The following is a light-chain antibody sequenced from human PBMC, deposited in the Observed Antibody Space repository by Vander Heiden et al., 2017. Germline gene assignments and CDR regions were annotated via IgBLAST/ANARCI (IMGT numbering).Light chain of an antibody. CDR1: SSNIGSNT. CDR3: AAWDDSLNGWV. J-gene: IGLJ3*02. Sequence: SVLTQPPSASGTPGQRVTISCSGSSSNIGSNTVNWYQQRPGTAPKLLIYSNNQRPSGVPDRFSGSKSGTSASLAISGLQSEDEADYYCAAWDDSLNGWVFGGGTKLTVL. CDR2: SNN. V-gene: IGLV1-44*01.